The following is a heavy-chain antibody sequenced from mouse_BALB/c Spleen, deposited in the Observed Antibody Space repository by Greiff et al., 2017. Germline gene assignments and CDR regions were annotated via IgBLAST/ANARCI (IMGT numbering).Heavy chain of an antibody. CDR1: GFSLTGYG. CDR3: ARVLPLYAMDD. Sequence: VQRVESGPGLVAPSQSLSITCTVSGFSLTGYGVNWVRQPPGKGLEWLGMIWGDGSTDYNSALNSRLSISNDNSKSQDFLKMNSLQTDDTARYYCARVLPLYAMDDWGQGTSVTVSS. J-gene: IGHJ4*01. V-gene: IGHV2-6-7*01. D-gene: IGHD5-5*01. CDR2: IWGDGST.